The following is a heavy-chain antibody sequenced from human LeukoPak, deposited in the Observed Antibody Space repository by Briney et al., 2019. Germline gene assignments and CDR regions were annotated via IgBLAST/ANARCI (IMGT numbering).Heavy chain of an antibody. Sequence: ASVKVSCKASGYTFTNYGITWVRQVPGQGLEWVGWISAYNGNANYAQKFQDRVTLTSDRSTSTAYMELRSLRSDDMAIYYCARTPKRFGELYQPGDSWGQGTPLTVSS. V-gene: IGHV1-18*03. CDR3: ARTPKRFGELYQPGDS. D-gene: IGHD3-10*01. CDR1: GYTFTNYG. J-gene: IGHJ4*02. CDR2: ISAYNGNA.